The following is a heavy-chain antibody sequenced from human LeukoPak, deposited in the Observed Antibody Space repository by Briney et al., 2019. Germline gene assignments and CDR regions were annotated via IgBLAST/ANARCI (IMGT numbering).Heavy chain of an antibody. CDR1: GYTFTCYY. V-gene: IGHV1-2*02. CDR3: ARGRRGGYSYGTYYCYYMDV. D-gene: IGHD5-18*01. J-gene: IGHJ6*03. CDR2: INPNSGGT. Sequence: ASVQFSCQASGYTFTCYYMHWARPAPGQRHERMGWINPNSGGTNYAQKFQGRVTMTRDTSISTAYMELSRLRSDDTAVYYCARGRRGGYSYGTYYCYYMDVWGKGTTVTVSS.